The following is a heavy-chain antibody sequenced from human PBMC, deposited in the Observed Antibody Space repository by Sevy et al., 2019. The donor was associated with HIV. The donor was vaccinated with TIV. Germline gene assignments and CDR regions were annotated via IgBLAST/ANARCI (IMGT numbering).Heavy chain of an antibody. Sequence: ASVKVACKASGYTFTAYYIHWVRQAPGQGLEWMGWINPNGGGTYFAKKFQDSVTLTTDTSVNTAYMELRSLRFDDTAVYYCAGMGDYYDSRGYYPLKFWGQGTLVTVSS. D-gene: IGHD3-22*01. CDR1: GYTFTAYY. J-gene: IGHJ4*02. CDR3: AGMGDYYDSRGYYPLKF. CDR2: INPNGGGT. V-gene: IGHV1-2*02.